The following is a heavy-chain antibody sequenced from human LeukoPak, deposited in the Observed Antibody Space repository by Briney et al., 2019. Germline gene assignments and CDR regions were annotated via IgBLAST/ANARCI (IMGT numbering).Heavy chain of an antibody. CDR1: GVTFNTYT. CDR2: ISSGTSYI. D-gene: IGHD1-26*01. J-gene: IGHJ3*02. Sequence: PGGSLRLSCAASGVTFNTYTRNWVRQAPGKGLEWVSSISSGTSYIYYADSVKGRFTISRDNAKNSLYLQMNSLRAEDTAVYYCARDPTSSWETAFDIWGQGTMVTVSS. CDR3: ARDPTSSWETAFDI. V-gene: IGHV3-21*01.